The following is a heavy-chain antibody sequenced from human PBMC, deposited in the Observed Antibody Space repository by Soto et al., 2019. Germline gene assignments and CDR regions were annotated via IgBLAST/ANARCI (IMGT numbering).Heavy chain of an antibody. CDR2: IYSGGST. Sequence: EVQLVESGGGLIQPGGSLRLSCAASGFTVSSNYMSWVRQAPGKGLEWVSVIYSGGSTYYADSVKGRFTISRDNSKNTLYLQMNSLRAEDTAVYYCARDRLDSGYPEYFQHWGQGTLVSVSS. V-gene: IGHV3-53*01. J-gene: IGHJ1*01. CDR3: ARDRLDSGYPEYFQH. D-gene: IGHD3-22*01. CDR1: GFTVSSNY.